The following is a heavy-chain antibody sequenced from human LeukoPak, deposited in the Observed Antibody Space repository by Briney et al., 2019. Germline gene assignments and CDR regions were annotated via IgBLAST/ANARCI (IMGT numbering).Heavy chain of an antibody. D-gene: IGHD6-13*01. CDR2: IYYSGST. J-gene: IGHJ4*02. V-gene: IGHV4-31*03. CDR3: ARVSGSSWQDSSFDY. CDR1: GGSISSGGHY. Sequence: SETLSLTCTVSGGSISSGGHYWSWIRQHPGKGLEWIGYIYYSGSTYYNPSLKSRVTISVDTSKNQFSLKLSSVTAADTAVYYCARVSGSSWQDSSFDYRGQGTLVTVSS.